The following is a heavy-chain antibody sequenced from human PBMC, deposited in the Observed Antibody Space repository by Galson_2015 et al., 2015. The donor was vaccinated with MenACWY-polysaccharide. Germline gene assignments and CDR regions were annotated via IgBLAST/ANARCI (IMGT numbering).Heavy chain of an antibody. CDR3: ARGGGRFPGNYYVDY. Sequence: SLRLSCAASGFTFSGNWMHWVRQAPGKGLVWVSRINSDGRSTSYADSVKGRFTTSRDNAKNTLYLQMNSLSAEDTAVYYCARGGGRFPGNYYVDYRGQGTLVTVSS. CDR2: INSDGRST. D-gene: IGHD3-16*01. J-gene: IGHJ4*02. V-gene: IGHV3-74*01. CDR1: GFTFSGNW.